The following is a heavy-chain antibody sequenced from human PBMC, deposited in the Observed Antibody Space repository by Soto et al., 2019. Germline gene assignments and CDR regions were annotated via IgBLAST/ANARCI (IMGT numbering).Heavy chain of an antibody. D-gene: IGHD3-10*01. CDR3: ARVWGGAFDI. Sequence: QVQLQESGPGLVKPSETLSLTCTVSGGSISSYYWSWIRQPPGKGLEWIGYIYYSGSTNYNPSLKVPIPLSVNTAKNQFSLKLSSVTAADTAVYYCARVWGGAFDIWGQGTMVTVSS. V-gene: IGHV4-59*01. CDR1: GGSISSYY. CDR2: IYYSGST. J-gene: IGHJ3*02.